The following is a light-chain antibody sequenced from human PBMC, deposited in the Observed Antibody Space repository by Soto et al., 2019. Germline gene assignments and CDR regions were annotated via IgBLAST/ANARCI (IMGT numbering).Light chain of an antibody. J-gene: IGKJ1*01. CDR1: QNIRNW. Sequence: DIQMTQSPSTLSASVGDRVTITCRASQNIRNWLAWYQQQPGKAPKLLIYDASSLESGVPSRFSGSGSGTEFTLTISSLQPDDFATYYCQQYNTYWTFGQGTKVDIK. CDR3: QQYNTYWT. V-gene: IGKV1-5*01. CDR2: DAS.